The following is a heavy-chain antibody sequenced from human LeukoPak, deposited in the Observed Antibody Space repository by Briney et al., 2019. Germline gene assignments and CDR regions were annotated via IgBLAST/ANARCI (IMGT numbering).Heavy chain of an antibody. Sequence: PSETLSLTCTVSGGSISSSSYYWGWIRQPPGKGLEWIGSIYYSGSTYYNPSLKSRVTISVDTSKNQFSLKLSSVTAADTAVYYCASRWGSSSNYYYMDVWGKGTTVTVSS. J-gene: IGHJ6*03. CDR3: ASRWGSSSNYYYMDV. V-gene: IGHV4-39*01. CDR1: GGSISSSSYY. D-gene: IGHD6-13*01. CDR2: IYYSGST.